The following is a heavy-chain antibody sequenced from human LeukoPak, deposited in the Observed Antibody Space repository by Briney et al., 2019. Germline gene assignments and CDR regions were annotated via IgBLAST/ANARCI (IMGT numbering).Heavy chain of an antibody. CDR2: IIPIFGTA. J-gene: IGHJ6*03. Sequence: ASVKVSCKASGGTFSSYAISWVRQAPGQGLEWIGRIIPIFGTANYAQKFQGRVTITTDESTSTAYMELSSLRSEDTAVYYCARDLVIAPKQNYYYYYMDVWGKGTTVTVSS. D-gene: IGHD6-13*01. CDR1: GGTFSSYA. V-gene: IGHV1-69*05. CDR3: ARDLVIAPKQNYYYYYMDV.